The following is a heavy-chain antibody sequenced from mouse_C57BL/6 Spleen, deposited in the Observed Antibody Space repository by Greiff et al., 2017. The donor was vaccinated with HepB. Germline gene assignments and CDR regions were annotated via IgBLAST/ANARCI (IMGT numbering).Heavy chain of an antibody. V-gene: IGHV1-7*01. D-gene: IGHD1-1*01. Sequence: QVQLQQSGAELVKPGASVKLSCKASGYTFTSYWMHWVKQRPGQGLEWIGYINPSSGDTKYNKKFKDKATLTADKSSSTAYMQLSSLTCEDSAVYYCERGATVVARGGNAMDYWGQGTSVTVSS. J-gene: IGHJ4*01. CDR2: INPSSGDT. CDR3: ERGATVVARGGNAMDY. CDR1: GYTFTSYW.